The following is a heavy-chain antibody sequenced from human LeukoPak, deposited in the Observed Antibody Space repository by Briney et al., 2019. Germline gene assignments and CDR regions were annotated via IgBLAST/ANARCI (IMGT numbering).Heavy chain of an antibody. Sequence: PGRSLRLSCAASGFTFSSYGMHWVRQAPGKGLEWVAVIPYDGSNKYYADSVKGRFTISRDNSKNTLYLQMNSLRAEDTAVYYCAKDLYLTGYSFDYWGRGTLVTVSS. J-gene: IGHJ4*02. V-gene: IGHV3-30*18. D-gene: IGHD3-9*01. CDR3: AKDLYLTGYSFDY. CDR1: GFTFSSYG. CDR2: IPYDGSNK.